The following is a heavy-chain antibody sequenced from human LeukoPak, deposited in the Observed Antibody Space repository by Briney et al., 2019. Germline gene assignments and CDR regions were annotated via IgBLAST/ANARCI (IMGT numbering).Heavy chain of an antibody. Sequence: GGSLRLSCAASGLTLSRYSMHWVRQAPGKGLEWVAVISYDGSTKNYADSVKDRFTISRDNAENKLYLQMSSLRVEDTAVYYCAGVPNVREGDWFDPWGQGTLVIVSS. CDR1: GLTLSRYS. D-gene: IGHD3-10*02. CDR2: ISYDGSTK. CDR3: AGVPNVREGDWFDP. V-gene: IGHV3-30*03. J-gene: IGHJ5*02.